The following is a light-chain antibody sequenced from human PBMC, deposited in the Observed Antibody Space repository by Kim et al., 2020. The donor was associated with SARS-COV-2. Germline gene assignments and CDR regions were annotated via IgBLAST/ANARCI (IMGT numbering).Light chain of an antibody. CDR1: NIGTKS. CDR3: QVWDSSSDHPLVV. V-gene: IGLV3-21*04. Sequence: SYELTQPPSVSVPPGQTASITCGGNNIGTKSVHWYQQKPGQAPVVVIYYDRDRPSGIPERFSGSNSGNTATLTISRVEAGDEADYYCQVWDSSSDHPLVVFGGGTKLTVL. J-gene: IGLJ2*01. CDR2: YDR.